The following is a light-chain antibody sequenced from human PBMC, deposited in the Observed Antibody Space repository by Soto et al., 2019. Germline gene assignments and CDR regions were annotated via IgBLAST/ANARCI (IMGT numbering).Light chain of an antibody. Sequence: DIQMTQSPSTLSASVGDRVTITCRASQTIRNWLAWYQQRPGKAPNLLIYKASSLESGVSSRFSGSGFGTEFTLTISSLQPDDFATYYCQHYNSYPYTFGQGTKLEIK. CDR1: QTIRNW. CDR2: KAS. J-gene: IGKJ2*01. V-gene: IGKV1-5*03. CDR3: QHYNSYPYT.